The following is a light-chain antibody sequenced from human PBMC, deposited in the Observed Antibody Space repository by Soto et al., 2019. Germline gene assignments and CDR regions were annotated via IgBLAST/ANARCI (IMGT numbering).Light chain of an antibody. J-gene: IGKJ4*01. CDR2: GAS. Sequence: EIVLTQSPATLSLAPGERATLSCRASQCVSSNLAWYQQKPGQAPRPLIYGASTRATGIPARFSGRAYGTDLSLTISSLQSEDFAVSYCQQYNNWHPITFGGGTKVDIK. V-gene: IGKV3-15*01. CDR1: QCVSSN. CDR3: QQYNNWHPIT.